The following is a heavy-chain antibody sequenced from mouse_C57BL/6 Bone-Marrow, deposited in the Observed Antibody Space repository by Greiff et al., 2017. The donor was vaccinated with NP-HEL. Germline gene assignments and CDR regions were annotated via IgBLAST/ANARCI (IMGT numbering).Heavy chain of an antibody. J-gene: IGHJ2*01. Sequence: QVQLQQSGTELVKPGASVKLSCKASGYTFTSYWMHWVKQRPGQGLEWIGNINPSNGGTNYNEKFKSKATLTVDKSSSTAYMQLSSLTSEDSAVYYGARYGNYDYYFDYWGQGTTLTVSS. CDR3: ARYGNYDYYFDY. V-gene: IGHV1-53*01. D-gene: IGHD2-1*01. CDR2: INPSNGGT. CDR1: GYTFTSYW.